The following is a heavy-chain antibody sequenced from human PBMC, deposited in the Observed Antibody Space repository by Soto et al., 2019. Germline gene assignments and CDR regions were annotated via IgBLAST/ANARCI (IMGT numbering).Heavy chain of an antibody. D-gene: IGHD1-1*01. CDR3: ARGGRWPQFNYYYYGMDV. Sequence: PGGSLRLSCAASGFTFSGYSLNWVRQAPGKGLEWVSYISSGSTTTSYADSVKGRFTISRDNAKNSLYLQMNSLRDEDTAVYYCARGGRWPQFNYYYYGMDVWGQGATVTVSS. CDR1: GFTFSGYS. CDR2: ISSGSTTT. V-gene: IGHV3-48*02. J-gene: IGHJ6*02.